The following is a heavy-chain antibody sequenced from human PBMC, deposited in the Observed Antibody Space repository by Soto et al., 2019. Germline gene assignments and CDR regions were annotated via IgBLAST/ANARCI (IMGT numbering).Heavy chain of an antibody. J-gene: IGHJ6*03. V-gene: IGHV4-31*03. CDR2: IYYSGST. D-gene: IGHD6-13*01. Sequence: SETLSLTCTVSGGSISSGGYYWSWIRQHPGKGLEWIGYIYYSGSTYYNPSLKSRVTISVDTSKNQFSLKLSSVTAADTAVYYCATQRIAAAGTDYYYYYMAVWGKGTTVTV. CDR1: GGSISSGGYY. CDR3: ATQRIAAAGTDYYYYYMAV.